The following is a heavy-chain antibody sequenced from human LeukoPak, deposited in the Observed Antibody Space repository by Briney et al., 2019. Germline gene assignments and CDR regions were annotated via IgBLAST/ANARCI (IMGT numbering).Heavy chain of an antibody. CDR1: GFTFSSYE. CDR2: ISSSGSTI. CDR3: AELGITVIGGV. D-gene: IGHD3-10*02. V-gene: IGHV3-48*03. Sequence: GGSLRLSCAASGFTFSSYEMNWVRQAPGKGLEWGSYISSSGSTIYYADSVKGRFTISRDNAKNSLYLQMNSLRAEDTAVYYCAELGITVIGGVWGKGTTVTISS. J-gene: IGHJ6*04.